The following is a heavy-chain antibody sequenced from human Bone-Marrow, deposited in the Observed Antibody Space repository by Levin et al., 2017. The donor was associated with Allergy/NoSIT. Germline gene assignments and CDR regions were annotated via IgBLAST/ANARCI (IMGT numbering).Heavy chain of an antibody. CDR3: ARAGIVVVVAATADFDY. CDR1: GYTFTCYY. J-gene: IGHJ4*02. D-gene: IGHD2-15*01. Sequence: ASVKVSCKASGYTFTCYYMHWVRQAPGQGLEWMGIINPSGGSTSYAQKFQGRVTMTRDTSTSTVYMELSSLRSEDTAVYYCARAGIVVVVAATADFDYWGQGTLVTVSS. CDR2: INPSGGST. V-gene: IGHV1-46*01.